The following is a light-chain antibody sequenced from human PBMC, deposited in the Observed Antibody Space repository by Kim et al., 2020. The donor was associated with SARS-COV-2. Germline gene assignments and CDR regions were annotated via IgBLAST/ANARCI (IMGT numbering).Light chain of an antibody. J-gene: IGKJ4*01. V-gene: IGKV3-15*01. Sequence: VPPGERRPLSCRATPNINGNIAWYQHEPGQAPRLLIYGASTRATGIPARFSGSGSGTEFALTISSLQSEDFAVYSCQQYRYWPLTFGGGTKVDIK. CDR2: GAS. CDR3: QQYRYWPLT. CDR1: PNINGN.